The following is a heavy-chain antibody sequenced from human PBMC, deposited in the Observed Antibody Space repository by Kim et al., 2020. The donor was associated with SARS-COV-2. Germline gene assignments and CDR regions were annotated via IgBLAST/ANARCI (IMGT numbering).Heavy chain of an antibody. CDR1: GFTFSNAW. CDR2: IKSNTDGGTT. J-gene: IGHJ1*01. V-gene: IGHV3-15*01. CDR3: APYYYDNTGLKRAYYQP. D-gene: IGHD3-22*01. Sequence: GGSLRLSCAASGFTFSNAWMSWVRQAPGKGLEWVGRIKSNTDGGTTEYAAPVKGRFTISRDDSKNTLYLQMNSLKAEDTAVYYCAPYYYDNTGLKRAYYQPWGPGTLVTGPS.